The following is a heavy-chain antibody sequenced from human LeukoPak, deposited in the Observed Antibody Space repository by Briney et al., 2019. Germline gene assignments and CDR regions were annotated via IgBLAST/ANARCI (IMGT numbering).Heavy chain of an antibody. CDR2: IIPIFGTA. Sequence: SVKVSCKASGATFSSYAISWVRDAPGQGLEWLGGIIPIFGTANYAQTFQGRVTITTDSSTSTAYMELSSLRSEDTAVYSCAGDYNYDSSGRRGYFDYWGQGTLVTVSS. CDR3: AGDYNYDSSGRRGYFDY. V-gene: IGHV1-69*05. J-gene: IGHJ4*02. D-gene: IGHD3-22*01. CDR1: GATFSSYA.